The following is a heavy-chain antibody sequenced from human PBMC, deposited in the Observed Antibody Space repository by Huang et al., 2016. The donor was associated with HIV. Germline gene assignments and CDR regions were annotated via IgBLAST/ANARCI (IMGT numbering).Heavy chain of an antibody. Sequence: QLVESGGGVVQPGRSLRLACAASGFSFSTYGLHWVRQAPGKGRGGVAVISYDGSNKYYAHSVKGRFTISRDTSENKVYLQMNSLRHEDTAVYYCAKDGADEEWDIDYWGQGTLVTVSS. CDR2: ISYDGSNK. D-gene: IGHD1-26*01. J-gene: IGHJ4*02. V-gene: IGHV3-30*18. CDR1: GFSFSTYG. CDR3: AKDGADEEWDIDY.